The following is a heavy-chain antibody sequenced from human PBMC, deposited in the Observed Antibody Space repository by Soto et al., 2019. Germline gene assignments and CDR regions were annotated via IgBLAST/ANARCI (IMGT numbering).Heavy chain of an antibody. CDR1: GFTFSSYA. J-gene: IGHJ4*02. V-gene: IGHV3-23*01. Sequence: GGSLRLSCAASGFTFSSYAMSWVRQAPGKGLEWVSAISDSGGSTYYADSVKGRFTTSRDNSKNTLFLQMNSLRAEDTAVYYCAKGDSSSWSPFDYWGQGTLVTVSS. CDR3: AKGDSSSWSPFDY. D-gene: IGHD6-13*01. CDR2: ISDSGGST.